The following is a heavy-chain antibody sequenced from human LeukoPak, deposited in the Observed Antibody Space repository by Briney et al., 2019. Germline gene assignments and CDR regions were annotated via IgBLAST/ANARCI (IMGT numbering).Heavy chain of an antibody. Sequence: PGGSLRLSCAASGFTFISYWMHWVRQAPGKGLVWVSRINGDGSSTDFADSVKGRFTISSDNAKNTLYLQMNSLRAEDTAVYYCAKVPSYYYDSSGYYYIDYWGQGTLIIVSS. CDR2: INGDGSST. CDR3: AKVPSYYYDSSGYYYIDY. V-gene: IGHV3-74*01. CDR1: GFTFISYW. J-gene: IGHJ4*02. D-gene: IGHD3-22*01.